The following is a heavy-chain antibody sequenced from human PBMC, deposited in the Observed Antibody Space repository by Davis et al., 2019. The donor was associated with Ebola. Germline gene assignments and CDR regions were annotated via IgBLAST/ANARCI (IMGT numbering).Heavy chain of an antibody. CDR3: ARAEYNWNGEIDY. D-gene: IGHD1-20*01. Sequence: PSETLSLTCTVSGGSISSSSYYWGWIRQPPGKGLEWIGSIYYSGSTYYNPSLKSRVTISVDTSKNQFSLKLSSVTAADTAVYYCARAEYNWNGEIDYWGQGTLVTVSS. J-gene: IGHJ4*02. CDR2: IYYSGST. V-gene: IGHV4-39*07. CDR1: GGSISSSSYY.